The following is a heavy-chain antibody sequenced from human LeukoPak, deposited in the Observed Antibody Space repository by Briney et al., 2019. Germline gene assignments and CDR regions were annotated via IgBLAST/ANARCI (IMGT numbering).Heavy chain of an antibody. CDR2: IIPIFGTA. D-gene: IGHD3-22*01. V-gene: IGHV1-69*05. J-gene: IGHJ3*02. CDR3: ARDKVVLVTMIVKDAFDI. Sequence: SVKVSCKASGGTFSSYAISWVRQAPGQGLEWMGRIIPIFGTASYAQKFQGRVTITTDESTSTAYMELSSLRSEDTAVYYCARDKVVLVTMIVKDAFDIWGQGTMVTVSS. CDR1: GGTFSSYA.